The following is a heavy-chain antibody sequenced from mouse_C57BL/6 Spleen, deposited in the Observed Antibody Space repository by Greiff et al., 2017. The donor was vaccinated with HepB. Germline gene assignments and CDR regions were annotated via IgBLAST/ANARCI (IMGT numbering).Heavy chain of an antibody. Sequence: VQLQQSGAELVKPGASVKLSCTASGFNIKDYYMHWVRQRTEQGLEWIGRIDPEDGETKYAPKFQGKATITADTSSNTAYLQLSSLTSEDTAVYDCARAPITTVVATGYFDYWGQGTTLTVSS. D-gene: IGHD1-1*01. V-gene: IGHV14-2*01. CDR2: IDPEDGET. CDR3: ARAPITTVVATGYFDY. J-gene: IGHJ2*01. CDR1: GFNIKDYY.